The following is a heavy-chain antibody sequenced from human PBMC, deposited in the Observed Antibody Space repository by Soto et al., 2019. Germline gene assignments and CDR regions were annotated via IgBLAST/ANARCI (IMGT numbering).Heavy chain of an antibody. CDR1: GLTVSDYY. V-gene: IGHV3-11*05. CDR3: ARELDGIGV. Sequence: GGALRRSCAASGLTVSDYYMSWIRQAPGKGLEWVSYITSSGSYTKCADSVQGRFTISRDNAKNSLYLQMNSLRAEDTAVYYCARELDGIGVWRPGTTVSVSS. CDR2: ITSSGSYT. J-gene: IGHJ6*02.